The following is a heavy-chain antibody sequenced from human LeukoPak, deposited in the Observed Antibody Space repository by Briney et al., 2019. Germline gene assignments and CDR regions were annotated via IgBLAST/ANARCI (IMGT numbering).Heavy chain of an antibody. CDR1: GFTFSSYA. J-gene: IGHJ4*02. Sequence: GGSLRLSRVASGFTFSSYAMSWVRQAPGKGLEWVSAISGSGGSTYYADSVKGRFTISRDNSKNTLYLQMNSLRAEDTAVYYCAKDQITMIAPGGLGSFDYWGQGTLVTVSS. CDR2: ISGSGGST. V-gene: IGHV3-23*01. CDR3: AKDQITMIAPGGLGSFDY. D-gene: IGHD3-22*01.